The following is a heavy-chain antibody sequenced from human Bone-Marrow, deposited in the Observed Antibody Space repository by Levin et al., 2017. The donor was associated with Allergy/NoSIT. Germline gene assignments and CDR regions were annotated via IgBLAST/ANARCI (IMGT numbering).Heavy chain of an antibody. CDR2: IYSGGST. CDR1: GFTVSSNY. Sequence: GGSLRLSCAASGFTVSSNYMSWVRQAPGKGLEWVSVIYSGGSTYYADSVKGRFTISRDNSKNTLYLQMNSLRAEDTAVYYCARMVRGVHFDYWGQGTLVTVSS. J-gene: IGHJ4*02. CDR3: ARMVRGVHFDY. V-gene: IGHV3-66*01. D-gene: IGHD3-10*01.